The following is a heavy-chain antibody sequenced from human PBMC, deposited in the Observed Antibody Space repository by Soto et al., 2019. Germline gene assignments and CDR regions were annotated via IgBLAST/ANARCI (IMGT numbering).Heavy chain of an antibody. V-gene: IGHV1-2*02. J-gene: IGHJ6*02. CDR2: VNPNSGGT. CDR3: ARGAVAPTRVDYYYYGMDV. Sequence: ASVKVSCKASGYTVTGCYMQWLRQAPGQGLEGVGWVNPNSGGTNYAQKFQGRVTMTRDTSISTAYMELSTLRSDDTAVYYCARGAVAPTRVDYYYYGMDVWGQGTTVTVSS. CDR1: GYTVTGCY. D-gene: IGHD6-19*01.